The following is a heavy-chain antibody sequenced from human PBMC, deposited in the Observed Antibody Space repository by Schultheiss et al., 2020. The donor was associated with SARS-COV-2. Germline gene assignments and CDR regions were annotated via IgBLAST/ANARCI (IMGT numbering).Heavy chain of an antibody. CDR1: GFTFSSYW. V-gene: IGHV3-23*01. J-gene: IGHJ6*02. Sequence: GGSLRLSCAASGFTFSSYWMSWVRQAPGKGLEWVSAISGSGGSTYYADSVKGRFTISRDNSKNTLYLRRNSLRAEDTALYYCAKGGARPDYYYYGMDVWGQGTMVTVSS. CDR2: ISGSGGST. D-gene: IGHD1-26*01. CDR3: AKGGARPDYYYYGMDV.